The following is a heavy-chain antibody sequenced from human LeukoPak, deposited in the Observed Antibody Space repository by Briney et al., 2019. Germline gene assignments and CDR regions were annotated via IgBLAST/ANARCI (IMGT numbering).Heavy chain of an antibody. CDR2: IYYSGST. CDR3: ARGERWLQSYFDY. Sequence: KPSETLSLTCTVSGGSISSYYWSWIRQPPGKGLEWIGYIYYSGSTNYNPSLKSRVTISVDTSKNQFSLKLSSVTAADTAVYYCARGERWLQSYFDYWGQGTLVTVSS. CDR1: GGSISSYY. D-gene: IGHD5-24*01. V-gene: IGHV4-59*01. J-gene: IGHJ4*02.